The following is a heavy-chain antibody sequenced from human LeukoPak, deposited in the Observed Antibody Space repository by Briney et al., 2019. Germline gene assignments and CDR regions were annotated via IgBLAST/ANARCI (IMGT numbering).Heavy chain of an antibody. CDR1: GFTFSSYA. V-gene: IGHV3-23*01. Sequence: GGSLRLSCAASGFTFSSYAMSWVRQAPGKGLEWVSAISGSGGSTYYADSVKGRFTISRDNSKNTLYLQMNSVRAEDTAVYYCAKDRGGSSSPGYYYYMDVWGKGTTVTVSS. CDR2: ISGSGGST. CDR3: AKDRGGSSSPGYYYYMDV. J-gene: IGHJ6*03. D-gene: IGHD2-15*01.